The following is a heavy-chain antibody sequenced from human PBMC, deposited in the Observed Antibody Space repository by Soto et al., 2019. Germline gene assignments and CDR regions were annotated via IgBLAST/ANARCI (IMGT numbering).Heavy chain of an antibody. CDR2: IGTAGDT. V-gene: IGHV3-23*01. Sequence: EVQLLESGGDLVQPGRSLRLSCAASGFTFSSYAMTWVRQAPGKGLEWVSAIGTAGDTKYAVSVKGRFTISRDNSKNTLFLQMNSLRAEDTALYYCAKDWRCDHWGQGTLVTVSS. J-gene: IGHJ4*02. D-gene: IGHD4-17*01. CDR3: AKDWRCDH. CDR1: GFTFSSYA.